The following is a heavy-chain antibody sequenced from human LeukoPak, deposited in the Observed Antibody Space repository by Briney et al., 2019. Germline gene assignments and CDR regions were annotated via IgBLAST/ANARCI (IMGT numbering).Heavy chain of an antibody. CDR1: GGSISSGGYY. CDR3: ARGYSSGWYVY. Sequence: SETLSLTCTVSGGSISSGGYYWSWIRQHPGKGLEWIGYIYYSGNTYYNPSLKSRVTISVDTSKNQFSLKLSSVTAADTAVYYCARGYSSGWYVYWGQGTLVTVSS. J-gene: IGHJ4*02. CDR2: IYYSGNT. D-gene: IGHD6-19*01. V-gene: IGHV4-31*03.